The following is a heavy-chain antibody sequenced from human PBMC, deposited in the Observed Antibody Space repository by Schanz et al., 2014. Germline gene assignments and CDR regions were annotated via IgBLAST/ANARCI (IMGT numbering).Heavy chain of an antibody. J-gene: IGHJ4*02. D-gene: IGHD6-19*01. Sequence: VQSVHSGTEVQKLGASVKVSCQTSGYTFTAYGINWVRQAPGQGLEWIGWISAQTGDTRYAQKMQGRVTMTRDVSSTTAFLELRSLRSDDTAVYYCARGGYSSGWYDRDIAHFDYWGQGTLXTVSS. V-gene: IGHV1-18*01. CDR3: ARGGYSSGWYDRDIAHFDY. CDR2: ISAQTGDT. CDR1: GYTFTAYG.